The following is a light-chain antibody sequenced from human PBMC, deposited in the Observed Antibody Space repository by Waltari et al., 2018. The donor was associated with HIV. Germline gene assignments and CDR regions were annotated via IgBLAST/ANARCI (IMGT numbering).Light chain of an antibody. CDR3: QQTYSTPNT. CDR1: QTISRK. CDR2: VAS. V-gene: IGKV1-39*01. J-gene: IGKJ2*01. Sequence: DIQRTQSPSSLSAYVGDSVTITCRASQTISRKLNWYQQRPGKAPNLLISVASRLQSGVPSRFSGSGSGTDFTLTISSLQPEDFATYYCQQTYSTPNTFGQGTKLEI.